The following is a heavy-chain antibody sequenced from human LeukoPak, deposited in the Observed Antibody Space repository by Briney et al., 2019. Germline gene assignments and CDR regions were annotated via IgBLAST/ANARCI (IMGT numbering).Heavy chain of an antibody. CDR3: ARDDLDNSGDSGFDY. CDR2: IYYSGSA. Sequence: PSETLSLTCTVSGGSISNYYWSWIRQPPGKGLEWIGYIYYSGSANYNPSLKSRVTIGVDTSKNQFSLSLRSVTAADTAVYYCARDDLDNSGDSGFDYWGQGILVTVSA. V-gene: IGHV4-59*01. D-gene: IGHD2-21*02. J-gene: IGHJ4*02. CDR1: GGSISNYY.